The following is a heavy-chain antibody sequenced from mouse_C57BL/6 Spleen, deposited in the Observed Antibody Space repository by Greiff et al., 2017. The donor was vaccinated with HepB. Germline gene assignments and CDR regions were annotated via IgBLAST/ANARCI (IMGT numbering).Heavy chain of an antibody. Sequence: VQLQQSGPELVKPGASVKISCKASGYTFTDYYMNWVKQSHGKSLEWIGDINPNNGGTSYNQKFKGKATLTVDKSSSTAYMELRSLTSEDSAVYYCARVGAGGFDYWGQGTTLTVSS. CDR3: ARVGAGGFDY. V-gene: IGHV1-26*01. CDR1: GYTFTDYY. CDR2: INPNNGGT. J-gene: IGHJ2*01.